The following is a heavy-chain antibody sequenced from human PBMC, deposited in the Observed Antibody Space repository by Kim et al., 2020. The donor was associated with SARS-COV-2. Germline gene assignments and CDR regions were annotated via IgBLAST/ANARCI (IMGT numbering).Heavy chain of an antibody. Sequence: YHPALKSRVTISVDTSKNQFSLKLSSVTAADTAVYYCASGYSYGLGWFDPWGQGTLVTVSS. D-gene: IGHD5-18*01. CDR3: ASGYSYGLGWFDP. J-gene: IGHJ5*02. V-gene: IGHV4-39*07.